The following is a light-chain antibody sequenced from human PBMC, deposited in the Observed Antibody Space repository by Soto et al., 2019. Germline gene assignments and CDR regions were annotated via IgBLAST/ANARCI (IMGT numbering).Light chain of an antibody. V-gene: IGKV3-20*01. CDR3: QQYGSSSGA. CDR2: GAS. CDR1: QSVSSSY. J-gene: IGKJ4*01. Sequence: ERVLTQSPGTSFLSPGERATLSCRASQSVSSSYLAWYQQKPGQAPRLLIYGASSRATGIPDRFSGSGSGTDFTLTISRLEPEDFAVYYCQQYGSSSGAVVGGTKV.